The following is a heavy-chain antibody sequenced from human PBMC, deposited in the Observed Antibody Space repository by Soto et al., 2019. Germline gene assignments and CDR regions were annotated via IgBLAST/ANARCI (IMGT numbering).Heavy chain of an antibody. V-gene: IGHV1-46*01. CDR1: GYRITSDH. D-gene: IGHD1-26*01. J-gene: IGHJ6*02. CDR2: INPSGGNT. CDR3: ARDHIVGAIQYGMDV. Sequence: ASEEGSCKAAGYRITSDHMHWVRQETGQGLEWMGIINPSGGNTSYAQKFQGRVTMTRDTSTSTVYMELSSLRSEDTAVYYCARDHIVGAIQYGMDVWGQGTTVTVSS.